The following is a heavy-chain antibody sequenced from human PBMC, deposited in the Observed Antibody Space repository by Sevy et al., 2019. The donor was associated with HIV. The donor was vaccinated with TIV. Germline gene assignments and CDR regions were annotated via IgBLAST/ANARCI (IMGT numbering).Heavy chain of an antibody. CDR2: ISSSSSYI. Sequence: GGSLRLSCAASGFTFSSYSMNWVRQAPGKGLEWVSSISSSSSYIYYADSVKGRFTISRDNAKNSLYLQMNSLRAEDTAEYYCARDPRTAAAGTRYFDYWGRGTLVTVSS. CDR1: GFTFSSYS. CDR3: ARDPRTAAAGTRYFDY. V-gene: IGHV3-21*01. D-gene: IGHD6-13*01. J-gene: IGHJ4*02.